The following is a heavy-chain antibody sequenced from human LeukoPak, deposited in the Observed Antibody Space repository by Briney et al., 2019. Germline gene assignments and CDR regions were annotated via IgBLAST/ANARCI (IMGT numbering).Heavy chain of an antibody. V-gene: IGHV4-34*01. D-gene: IGHD3-10*01. J-gene: IGHJ6*04. Sequence: SETLSLTCAVYGGSFSGYYWSWIRQPPGKGLEWIGEINHSGSTNYNPSLKSRVTISVDTSKNQFSLKLSSVTAADTAVYYCARDHGVTERLLWFGESNYYYYGMDVWGKGTTVTVSS. CDR2: INHSGST. CDR1: GGSFSGYY. CDR3: ARDHGVTERLLWFGESNYYYYGMDV.